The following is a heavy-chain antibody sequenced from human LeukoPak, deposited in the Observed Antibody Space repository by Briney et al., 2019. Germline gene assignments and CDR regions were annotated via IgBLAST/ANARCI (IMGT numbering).Heavy chain of an antibody. Sequence: PGGSLRLSCAASGFTFSSYGMHWVRQAPGKGLEWVAFIRYDGSNKYYADSVKGRFTISRDPAKNSLYLQMNSLRAEDTAVYYCARGGQLWAHFDYWGQGTLVTVSS. CDR1: GFTFSSYG. CDR3: ARGGQLWAHFDY. J-gene: IGHJ4*02. V-gene: IGHV3-30*02. D-gene: IGHD5-18*01. CDR2: IRYDGSNK.